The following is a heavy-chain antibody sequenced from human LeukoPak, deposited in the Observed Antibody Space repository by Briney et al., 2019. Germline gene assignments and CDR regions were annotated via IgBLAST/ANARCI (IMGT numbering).Heavy chain of an antibody. CDR1: GYTFTSYA. J-gene: IGHJ5*02. CDR2: INAGNGNT. V-gene: IGHV1-3*01. CDR3: ARGGRDNWNYVWFDP. Sequence: GASVKVSCKASGYTFTSYAMHWVRQAPGQRLEWMGWINAGNGNTKYSQKFQGRVTITRDTSASTAYMELSSLRSEDTAVYYCARGGRDNWNYVWFDPWGQGTLVTVSS. D-gene: IGHD1-7*01.